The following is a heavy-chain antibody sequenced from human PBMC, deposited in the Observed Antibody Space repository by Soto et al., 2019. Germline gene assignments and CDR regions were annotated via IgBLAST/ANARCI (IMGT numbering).Heavy chain of an antibody. CDR3: ARRYDISTRPAYYSGMGV. J-gene: IGHJ6*02. CDR1: GYTFTSYG. V-gene: IGHV1-18*01. D-gene: IGHD3-9*01. Sequence: GASVKVSCKISGYTFTSYGISWVRQAPGQGLEWMGWISTHNGDTNFARKVQGRVTLTTDTSTNTAYMDLRSLTFKDTAVYYCARRYDISTRPAYYSGMGVWSQGTTDTVSS. CDR2: ISTHNGDT.